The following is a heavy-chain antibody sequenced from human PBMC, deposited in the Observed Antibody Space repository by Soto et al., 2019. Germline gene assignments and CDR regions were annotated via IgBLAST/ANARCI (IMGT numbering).Heavy chain of an antibody. Sequence: GESLKISCQASGYSFTTYWITWVRQMPGKGLEWMGRITPIDSYTDYSPSFQGHVTLSADKSLSTAYLQWSSLKASDTAMYYCARPSYSSSWTDYYYGMDVWGQGTTVTVSS. CDR3: ARPSYSSSWTDYYYGMDV. CDR2: ITPIDSYT. V-gene: IGHV5-10-1*01. CDR1: GYSFTTYW. D-gene: IGHD6-13*01. J-gene: IGHJ6*02.